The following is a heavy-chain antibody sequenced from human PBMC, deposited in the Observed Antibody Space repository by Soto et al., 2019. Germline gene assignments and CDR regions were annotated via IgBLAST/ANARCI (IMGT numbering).Heavy chain of an antibody. CDR1: RLSFSNGW. V-gene: IGHV3-15*05. CDR2: IKSKIHGGTT. CDR3: STDEWE. J-gene: IGHJ4*02. D-gene: IGHD1-26*01. Sequence: AGATLLSRAASRLSFSNGWMSWVRQAPGKGLEWVGRIKSKIHGGTTDYAAHVKGRFTISRDDSKNTLYLQMHSLQTEHTAVYYCSTDEWEWGQGT.